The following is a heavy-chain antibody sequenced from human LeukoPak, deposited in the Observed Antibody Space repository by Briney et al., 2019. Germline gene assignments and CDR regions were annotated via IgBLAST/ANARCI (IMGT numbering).Heavy chain of an antibody. D-gene: IGHD1-26*01. CDR1: GFTFSSYA. V-gene: IGHV3-23*01. CDR3: AKEVEYSGSYLNY. J-gene: IGHJ4*02. CDR2: ISGSGGST. Sequence: EGSLRLSCAASGFTFSSYAMHWVGQAPGKGLEWVSAISGSGGSTYYADSVKGRFTISRDNSKNTLYLQMNSLRAEDTAVYYCAKEVEYSGSYLNYWGQGTLVTVSS.